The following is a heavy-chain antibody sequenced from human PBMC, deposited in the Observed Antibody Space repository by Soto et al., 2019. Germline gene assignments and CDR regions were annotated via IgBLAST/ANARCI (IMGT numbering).Heavy chain of an antibody. CDR2: ISWNSGSI. V-gene: IGHV3-9*01. D-gene: IGHD3-16*01. CDR1: GFTFDDYA. CDR3: AKEGGNYYYGMDV. Sequence: EVQLVESGGGLVQPGRSLRLSCAASGFTFDDYAMHWVRQAPGKGLEWVSGISWNSGSIGYADSVKGRFTISRDNAKNSLYLQMNSLRAEDTALYYCAKEGGNYYYGMDVWGQGTTVTVSS. J-gene: IGHJ6*02.